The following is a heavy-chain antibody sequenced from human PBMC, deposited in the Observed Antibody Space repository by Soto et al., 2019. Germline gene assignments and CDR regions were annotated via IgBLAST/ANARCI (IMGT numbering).Heavy chain of an antibody. CDR1: GFTVYSYA. J-gene: IGHJ4*02. Sequence: GGSTRLSCAASGFTVYSYAMSWVRQAPGKGLEWVSAISGSGGSTYYADSVKGRFTISRDNSKNTLYLQMNSLRAEDTAVYYCAKDLVGAGNYFDYWGQGTLVTVSS. D-gene: IGHD1-26*01. CDR3: AKDLVGAGNYFDY. V-gene: IGHV3-23*01. CDR2: ISGSGGST.